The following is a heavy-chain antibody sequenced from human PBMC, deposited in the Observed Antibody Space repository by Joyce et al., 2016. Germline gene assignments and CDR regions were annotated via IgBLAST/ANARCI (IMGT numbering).Heavy chain of an antibody. Sequence: VQLQESGPGLVKTSETLSLTCAVSGVSVNSASYFWTWIRQPPGKRLEWIGYIYYSGCTKYNPALKSRVTLSVDTLRNQFSLNLRSVTAADTAVYYCARAFLTGPYYFDYWGQGTLVPVSS. V-gene: IGHV4-61*01. CDR2: IYYSGCT. CDR1: GVSVNSASYF. D-gene: IGHD3-9*01. J-gene: IGHJ4*02. CDR3: ARAFLTGPYYFDY.